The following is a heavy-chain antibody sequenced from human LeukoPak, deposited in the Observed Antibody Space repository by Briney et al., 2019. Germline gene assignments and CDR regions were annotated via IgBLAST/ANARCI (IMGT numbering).Heavy chain of an antibody. CDR2: ISAYNGNT. D-gene: IGHD2-2*01. J-gene: IGHJ3*02. CDR3: ARGGYCSSTSCNPGGAFDI. Sequence: ASVKVSCKASGYTFTSYGISWVRQAPGQGLEWMGWISAYNGNTNYAQKLQGRVTMTGDMSTSTVYMELSSLRSEDTAVYYCARGGYCSSTSCNPGGAFDIWGQGTMVTVSS. CDR1: GYTFTSYG. V-gene: IGHV1-18*01.